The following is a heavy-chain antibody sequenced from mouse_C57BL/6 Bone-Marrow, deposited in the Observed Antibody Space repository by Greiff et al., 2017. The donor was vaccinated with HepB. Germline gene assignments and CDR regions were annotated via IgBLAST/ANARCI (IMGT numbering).Heavy chain of an antibody. Sequence: EVKLVESGGGLVQPGGSLKLSCAASGFTFSDYYMYWVRQTPEKRLEWVAYISNGGGSTYYPDTVKGRFTISRDNAKNTLYLQMSRLKSEDTAMYYCARHEITTVRYYAMDYWGQGTSVTVSS. J-gene: IGHJ4*01. CDR3: ARHEITTVRYYAMDY. CDR2: ISNGGGST. CDR1: GFTFSDYY. V-gene: IGHV5-12*01. D-gene: IGHD1-1*01.